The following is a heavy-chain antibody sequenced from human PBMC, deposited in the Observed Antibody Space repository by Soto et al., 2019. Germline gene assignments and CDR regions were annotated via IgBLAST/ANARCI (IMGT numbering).Heavy chain of an antibody. V-gene: IGHV4-59*08. J-gene: IGHJ4*02. CDR1: GGSISSHY. D-gene: IGHD1-26*01. Sequence: PSETLSLTCTVSGGSISSHYWSWIRQPPGQGLEWIGYIYYSGSTNYNPSLKSRVTISVDTSKSQFSLKLSSVTAADTAVYFCARNLKRELRGFDSWCKGTLGTGSS. CDR3: ARNLKRELRGFDS. CDR2: IYYSGST.